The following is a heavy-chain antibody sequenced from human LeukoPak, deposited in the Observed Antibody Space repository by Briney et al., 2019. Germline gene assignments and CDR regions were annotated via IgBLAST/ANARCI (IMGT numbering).Heavy chain of an antibody. CDR2: IYYSGST. J-gene: IGHJ5*02. V-gene: IGHV4-59*01. D-gene: IGHD3-10*01. Sequence: SETLSLTCTVSGGSISSYYWSWIRQPPGKGLEWIGYIYYSGSTNYNPSLKSRVTISVDTSKNQFSLKLSSVTAADTAVYYCARRALLVNWFDPWGQGTLVTVSS. CDR1: GGSISSYY. CDR3: ARRALLVNWFDP.